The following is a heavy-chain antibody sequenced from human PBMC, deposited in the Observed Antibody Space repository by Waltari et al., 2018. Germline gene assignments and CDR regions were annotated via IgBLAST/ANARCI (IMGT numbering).Heavy chain of an antibody. Sequence: QVQLQQWGAGLLKTSETLSLTCAVYGGSFSGYYWSWIRQPPGKGLEWIGEINHSGSTNYNPSLESRVTISVDTSKNQFSLKLSSVTAADTAVYYCATGFSGSYSGGFDYWGQGTLVTVSS. CDR1: GGSFSGYY. V-gene: IGHV4-34*01. J-gene: IGHJ4*02. D-gene: IGHD1-26*01. CDR3: ATGFSGSYSGGFDY. CDR2: INHSGST.